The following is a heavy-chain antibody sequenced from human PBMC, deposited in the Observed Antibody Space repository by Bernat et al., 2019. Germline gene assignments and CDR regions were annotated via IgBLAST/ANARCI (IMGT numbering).Heavy chain of an antibody. Sequence: QVQLQQSGPGLVKPSQTLSLTCAISGDSVSSNSAAWNWIRQSPSRGLEWLGRTYYRSKWYNDYAVSVKSRITINPDTSKNQFSLQLNSVTPEDTAVYYCARSGYCTNGVCPYYYYYGMDVWGQGTTVTVSS. CDR1: GDSVSSNSAA. D-gene: IGHD2-8*01. CDR2: TYYRSKWYN. V-gene: IGHV6-1*01. J-gene: IGHJ6*02. CDR3: ARSGYCTNGVCPYYYYYGMDV.